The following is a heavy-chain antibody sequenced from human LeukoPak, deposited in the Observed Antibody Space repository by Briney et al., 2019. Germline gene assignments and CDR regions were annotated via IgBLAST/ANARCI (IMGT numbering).Heavy chain of an antibody. Sequence: PSETLSLTCTVSGGXISSYYWSWIRQPAGKGLQWIGRIYTSGSTNYNPSLKSRVTMSVDTSKNQFSLKLSSVTAADTAVYYCARESRYISSWYTDYWGQGTLVTVSS. D-gene: IGHD6-13*01. V-gene: IGHV4-4*07. J-gene: IGHJ4*02. CDR1: GGXISSYY. CDR2: IYTSGST. CDR3: ARESRYISSWYTDY.